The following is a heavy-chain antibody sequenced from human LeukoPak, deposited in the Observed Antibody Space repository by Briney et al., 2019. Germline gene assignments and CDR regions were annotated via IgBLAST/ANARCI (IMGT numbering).Heavy chain of an antibody. CDR1: GFTFRSYW. CDR2: IHSDGSST. Sequence: PGGSLRLSCAASGFTFRSYWMHWVRQAPGKGLVWVSHIHSDGSSTSYANSVQGRFTISRDNAKSTLYLQMNSLRAEDTAVYYCARHNYGYDYWGQGTLVIVSS. D-gene: IGHD3-10*01. CDR3: ARHNYGYDY. J-gene: IGHJ4*02. V-gene: IGHV3-74*01.